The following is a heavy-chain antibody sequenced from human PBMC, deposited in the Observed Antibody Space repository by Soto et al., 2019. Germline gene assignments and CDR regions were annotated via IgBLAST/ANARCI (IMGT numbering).Heavy chain of an antibody. D-gene: IGHD3-22*01. V-gene: IGHV4-34*01. J-gene: IGHJ6*02. Sequence: KPSETLSLTCAVYGGSFSGYYWSWIRQPPGKGLEWIGEINHSGSTNYNPSLKSRVTISVDTSKNQFSLKLSSVTAADTAVYYCARGLYYYDSSGYPNYYYGMDVWGQGTTVTVSS. CDR3: ARGLYYYDSSGYPNYYYGMDV. CDR1: GGSFSGYY. CDR2: INHSGST.